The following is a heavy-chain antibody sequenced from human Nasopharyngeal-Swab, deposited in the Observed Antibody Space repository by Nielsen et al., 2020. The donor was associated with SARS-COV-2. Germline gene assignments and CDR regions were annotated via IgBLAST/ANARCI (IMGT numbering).Heavy chain of an antibody. CDR2: IYYSEST. CDR3: AREGDSSGAFDI. D-gene: IGHD3-22*01. V-gene: IGHV4-59*01. CDR1: GGSISSYY. J-gene: IGHJ3*02. Sequence: GSLRLSCTVSGGSISSYYWSWIRQPPGKGLEWIGYIYYSESTNYNPSLKSRVTISVDTSKNQFSLKLSSVTAADTAVYYCAREGDSSGAFDIWGQGTMVTVSS.